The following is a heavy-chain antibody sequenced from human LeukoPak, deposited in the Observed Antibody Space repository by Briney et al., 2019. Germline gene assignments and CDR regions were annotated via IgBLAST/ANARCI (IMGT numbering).Heavy chain of an antibody. D-gene: IGHD1-26*01. Sequence: SETLSLTCTVSGGSISSYYWSWIRQSPGKGLEWIGYIHYSGSTNYNPSLKSRVTISVDTSKNQFSLKLTSVTAADTALYYCARVRLQGGSYLDAFDYWGQGTLVTVSS. CDR3: ARVRLQGGSYLDAFDY. V-gene: IGHV4-59*01. J-gene: IGHJ4*02. CDR1: GGSISSYY. CDR2: IHYSGST.